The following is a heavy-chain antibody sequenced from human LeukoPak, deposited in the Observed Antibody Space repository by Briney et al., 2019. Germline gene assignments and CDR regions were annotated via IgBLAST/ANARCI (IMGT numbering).Heavy chain of an antibody. CDR1: GYTFTGYY. Sequence: ASVKVSCKASGYTFTGYYMHWVRQAPGQGLEWMGRINPNSGGTNYAQKFQGRVTMTRDTSISTAYMELSRLRSDDTAVYYCARDRWDKEKAIPGGDWGQGTLVTVSS. J-gene: IGHJ4*02. D-gene: IGHD2-2*02. CDR2: INPNSGGT. CDR3: ARDRWDKEKAIPGGD. V-gene: IGHV1-2*06.